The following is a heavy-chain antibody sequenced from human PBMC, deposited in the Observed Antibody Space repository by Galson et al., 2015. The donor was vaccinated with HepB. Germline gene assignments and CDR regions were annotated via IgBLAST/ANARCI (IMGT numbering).Heavy chain of an antibody. D-gene: IGHD4-17*01. CDR1: GGTFSSYA. J-gene: IGHJ6*03. CDR2: IIPIFGTA. Sequence: SVKVSCKASGGTFSSYAISWVRQAPGQGLEWMGGIIPIFGTANYAQKFQGRVTITADESTSTAYMELSSLRSEDTAVYYCAAKPDYGDYYYYYMDVWGKGTTVTVSS. CDR3: AAKPDYGDYYYYYMDV. V-gene: IGHV1-69*13.